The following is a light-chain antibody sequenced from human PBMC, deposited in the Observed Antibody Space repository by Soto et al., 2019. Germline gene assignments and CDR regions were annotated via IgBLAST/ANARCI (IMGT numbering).Light chain of an antibody. CDR1: QSVNSDY. Sequence: EIVLTQSPGTLSLSPGERATLSCRASQSVNSDYLAWYQQRPGQAPRLLIYGASNRATGIPDRFSGSGSGTDFTLTITRLKAEDFAVYYCQQYGSSPPTFGQGTKVEIK. CDR2: GAS. V-gene: IGKV3-20*01. CDR3: QQYGSSPPT. J-gene: IGKJ1*01.